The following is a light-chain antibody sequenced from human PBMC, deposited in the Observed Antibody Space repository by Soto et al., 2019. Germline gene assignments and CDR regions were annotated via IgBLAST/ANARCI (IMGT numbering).Light chain of an antibody. CDR3: QQRSNWTLT. V-gene: IGKV3-11*01. Sequence: EIVLTQSPATLSLSPGERATLSCKASQSVNTYIAWYQQKPGQAPRLLIYDASNRATAIPPSFSGSGSGTDFTFKISSLEPEDCAVYYCQQRSNWTLTFGGGTNVEIK. J-gene: IGKJ4*01. CDR2: DAS. CDR1: QSVNTY.